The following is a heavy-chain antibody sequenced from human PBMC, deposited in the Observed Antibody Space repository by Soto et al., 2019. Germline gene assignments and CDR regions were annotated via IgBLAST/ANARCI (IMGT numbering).Heavy chain of an antibody. CDR1: GGTFSSYA. CDR3: AAGGYYYGSGSYYTDY. J-gene: IGHJ4*02. D-gene: IGHD3-10*01. Sequence: SVKVSCKASGGTFSSYAISWVRQAPGQGLEWMGGIIPIFGTANYAQKFQGRVTITADESTSTAYMELSSLRSEDTAVYYCAAGGYYYGSGSYYTDYWGQGTLVTVSS. V-gene: IGHV1-69*13. CDR2: IIPIFGTA.